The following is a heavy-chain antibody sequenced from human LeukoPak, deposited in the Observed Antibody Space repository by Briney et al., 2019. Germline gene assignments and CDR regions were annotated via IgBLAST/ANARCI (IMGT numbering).Heavy chain of an antibody. V-gene: IGHV3-23*01. CDR3: AKEKTRVVTPGIDY. Sequence: GGSLRLSCAASGFTFSNNAMSWVPQAPGKGLECVSTIGVGDGRTNYADSVKGRFTICRDHSNNTVYLQMNSPRATDTAVYYCAKEKTRVVTPGIDYWGQGSLVTVSS. CDR2: IGVGDGRT. CDR1: GFTFSNNA. J-gene: IGHJ4*02. D-gene: IGHD4-23*01.